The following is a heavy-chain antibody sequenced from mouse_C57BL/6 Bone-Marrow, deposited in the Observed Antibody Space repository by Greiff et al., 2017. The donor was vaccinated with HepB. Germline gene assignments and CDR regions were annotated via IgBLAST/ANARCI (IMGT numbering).Heavy chain of an antibody. D-gene: IGHD2-3*01. CDR1: GFNIKDYY. Sequence: VQLQQSGAELVRPGASVKLSCTASGFNIKDYYMHWVKQRPEQGLEWIGRIDPEDGDTEYAPKFQGKATMTADTSSNTAYLQLRSLTSEDTAVYYCTTRGFYYDGYYYAMDYWGQGTSVTVSS. CDR3: TTRGFYYDGYYYAMDY. J-gene: IGHJ4*01. V-gene: IGHV14-1*01. CDR2: IDPEDGDT.